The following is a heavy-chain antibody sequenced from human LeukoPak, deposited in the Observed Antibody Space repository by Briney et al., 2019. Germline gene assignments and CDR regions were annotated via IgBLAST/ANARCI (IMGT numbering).Heavy chain of an antibody. Sequence: SETLSLTCAVSDYSISSGYYWGWIRQPPGKGLEWIGSIYHSGSTYYNPSLKSRVTISVDTSRNHFSLKLSSVTAADTAVYYCASSILATILVAFDVWGQGTMVTVSS. V-gene: IGHV4-38-2*01. D-gene: IGHD5-12*01. CDR3: ASSILATILVAFDV. CDR1: DYSISSGYY. J-gene: IGHJ3*01. CDR2: IYHSGST.